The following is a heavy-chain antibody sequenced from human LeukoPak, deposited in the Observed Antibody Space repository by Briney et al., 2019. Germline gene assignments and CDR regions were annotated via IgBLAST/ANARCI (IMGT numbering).Heavy chain of an antibody. D-gene: IGHD3-22*01. J-gene: IGHJ4*02. V-gene: IGHV3-23*01. CDR3: AKLSSGDSRENYFDY. Sequence: PGGSLRLSCAASGFTFSSYGISWVRQAPGKGLEWVSAISGSGGSTYYADSVKGRFTISRDNSKNTLYLQMNSLRAEDTAVYYCAKLSSGDSRENYFDYWGQGTLVTVSS. CDR2: ISGSGGST. CDR1: GFTFSSYG.